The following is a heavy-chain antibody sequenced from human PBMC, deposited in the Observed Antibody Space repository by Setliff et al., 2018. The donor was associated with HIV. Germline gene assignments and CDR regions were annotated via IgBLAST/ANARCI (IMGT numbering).Heavy chain of an antibody. CDR1: GGTFSSYA. J-gene: IGHJ6*03. CDR2: IIPIFGTA. Sequence: SVKVSCKPSGGTFSSYAISWVRQAPGQGLEWMGGIIPIFGTANYAQKFQGRVTITADESTSTAYMELSSLRSEDTAVYYCARDNPTSISSGWYGWRYYYYMDVWGKGTTVTVSS. CDR3: ARDNPTSISSGWYGWRYYYYMDV. V-gene: IGHV1-69*13. D-gene: IGHD6-19*01.